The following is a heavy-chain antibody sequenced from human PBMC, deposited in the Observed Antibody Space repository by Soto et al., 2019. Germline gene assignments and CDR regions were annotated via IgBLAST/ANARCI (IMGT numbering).Heavy chain of an antibody. V-gene: IGHV3-53*01. J-gene: IGHJ6*02. D-gene: IGHD4-17*01. CDR3: ATTVTTHYYYGMDV. CDR1: GFTVSSNY. CDR2: IYSGGST. Sequence: QPGGSLRLSCAASGFTVSSNYMSWVRQAPGKGLEWVSVIYSGGSTYYADSVKGRFTISRDNSKNTLYLQMNSLRAEDTAVYYCATTVTTHYYYGMDVWGQGTTVTVSS.